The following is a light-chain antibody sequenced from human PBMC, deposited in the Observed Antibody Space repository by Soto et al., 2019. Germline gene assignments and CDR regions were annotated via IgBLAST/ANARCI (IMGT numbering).Light chain of an antibody. CDR3: QQRSNWPPGVT. Sequence: DIVMTQSPYSLAVSLGERAAINCKSSQSFLYSSNNKNYLAWYQLKPGQPPKLLIYWASTRESGVPDRFSGSGSGTDFTLTISSLQAEDVAVYYCQQRSNWPPGVTFGGGTKVDIK. V-gene: IGKV4-1*01. CDR1: QSFLYSSNNKNY. CDR2: WAS. J-gene: IGKJ4*01.